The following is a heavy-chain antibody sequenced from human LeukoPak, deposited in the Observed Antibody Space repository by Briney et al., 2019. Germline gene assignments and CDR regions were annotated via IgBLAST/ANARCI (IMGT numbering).Heavy chain of an antibody. V-gene: IGHV4-34*01. D-gene: IGHD1-14*01. Sequence: KPSETLSLTCAVYGGSFSGYYWSWIRQPPGKGLEWIGEINHSGSTNYNPSLKSRVTISVDTSKNQFSLKLSSVTAADTAVYYCARGTTHAPWGQGTLVTVSS. J-gene: IGHJ4*02. CDR3: ARGTTHAP. CDR2: INHSGST. CDR1: GGSFSGYY.